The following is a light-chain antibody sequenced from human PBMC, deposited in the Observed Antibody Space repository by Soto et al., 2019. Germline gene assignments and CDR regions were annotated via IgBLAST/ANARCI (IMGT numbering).Light chain of an antibody. CDR1: SSDFGTYNL. CDR3: CSYAPSRTLL. CDR2: EGN. V-gene: IGLV2-23*01. Sequence: QSVLTQPASVSGSPGESITISCTGTSSDFGTYNLVTWYQQHPGRVPKLILYEGNKRPSGVSSCFSASKSGNTASLTISGRQAEGEAYYFCCSYAPSRTLLFGGGTKLTVL. J-gene: IGLJ2*01.